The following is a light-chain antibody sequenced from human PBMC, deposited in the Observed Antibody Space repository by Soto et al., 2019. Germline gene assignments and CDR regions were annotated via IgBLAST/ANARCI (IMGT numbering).Light chain of an antibody. J-gene: IGLJ2*01. V-gene: IGLV1-44*01. CDR1: SSNIGSNT. Sequence: QSVLTQPPSASGTPGQRVTISCSGGSSNIGSNTVNWYQQFPGTAPKLLIYSNNQRPSGVPDRFSGSKSGTSVSLAISGLQYEDEADYYCAAWDDSLNGVVFGGGTQLTVL. CDR2: SNN. CDR3: AAWDDSLNGVV.